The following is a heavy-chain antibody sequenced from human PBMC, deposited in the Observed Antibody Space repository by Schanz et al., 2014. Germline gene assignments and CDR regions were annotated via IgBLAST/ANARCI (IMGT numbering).Heavy chain of an antibody. CDR1: GFTFSDYG. V-gene: IGHV3-48*01. D-gene: IGHD6-19*01. CDR3: ARDHQWLARYYMDV. J-gene: IGHJ6*03. Sequence: EVQVVESGGGLVQPGGSLRLSCAASGFTFSDYGMSWVRQAPGKGLEWISYISTTSSNIYYGDSVKGRFTISRDNAKNSLYLQMNSLRAEDTAVYYCARDHQWLARYYMDVWGKGTTVTVSS. CDR2: ISTTSSNI.